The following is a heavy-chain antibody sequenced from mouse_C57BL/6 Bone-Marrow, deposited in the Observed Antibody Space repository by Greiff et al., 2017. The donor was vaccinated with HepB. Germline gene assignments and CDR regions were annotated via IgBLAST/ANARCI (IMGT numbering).Heavy chain of an antibody. CDR3: ARSGYDYLFAY. J-gene: IGHJ3*01. D-gene: IGHD2-4*01. V-gene: IGHV1-19*01. Sequence: VQLQQSGPVLVKPGASVKMSCKASGYTFTDYYMNWVKQSHGKSLEWIGVINPYNGGTSYNQKFKGKATLTVDKSSSTAYMELNSLTSEDSAVYYCARSGYDYLFAYWGQGTLVTVSA. CDR2: INPYNGGT. CDR1: GYTFTDYY.